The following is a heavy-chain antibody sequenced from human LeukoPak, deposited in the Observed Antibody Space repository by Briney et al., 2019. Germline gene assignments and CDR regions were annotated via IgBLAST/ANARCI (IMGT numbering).Heavy chain of an antibody. J-gene: IGHJ3*02. CDR3: ARGLAAAGAHDAFDI. D-gene: IGHD6-13*01. CDR1: GYTFTDYY. CDR2: INTNSGGT. Sequence: GASVKVSCKASGYTFTDYYIHWVRLAPGQGLEWVGWINTNSGGTKYAQKLQDWVTMARDTSITTAYLEVSSLRSDDTAVYYCARGLAAAGAHDAFDIWGQGTMVAVSS. V-gene: IGHV1-2*04.